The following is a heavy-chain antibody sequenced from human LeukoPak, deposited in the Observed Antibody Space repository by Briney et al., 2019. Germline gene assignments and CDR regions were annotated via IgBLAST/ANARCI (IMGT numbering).Heavy chain of an antibody. CDR2: ISTSGST. Sequence: PSETLSLTCAVSGFSMTSYYWSWIRQPPGKGLEWIGYISTSGSTNYNPSLKSRVTMSVDTSKNYFSLKLNSVTAADTAFYYCARQNYDHPDYWGQGTLVTVSS. V-gene: IGHV4-4*09. CDR1: GFSMTSYY. J-gene: IGHJ4*02. D-gene: IGHD3-16*01. CDR3: ARQNYDHPDY.